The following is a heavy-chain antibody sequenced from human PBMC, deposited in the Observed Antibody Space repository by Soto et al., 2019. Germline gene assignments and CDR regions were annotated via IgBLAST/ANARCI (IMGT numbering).Heavy chain of an antibody. CDR2: ISGSGGST. Sequence: EVQLLESGGGLVQPGGSLRLSCAASGFTFSSYAMSWVRQAPGKGLEWVSAISGSGGSTYYAHSVKGRFTISRDNSKNPLYLQMNSLRAEDTAVYYGAKDPYYYDSSGPFDYWGQGTLVTVSS. CDR3: AKDPYYYDSSGPFDY. V-gene: IGHV3-23*01. J-gene: IGHJ4*02. D-gene: IGHD3-22*01. CDR1: GFTFSSYA.